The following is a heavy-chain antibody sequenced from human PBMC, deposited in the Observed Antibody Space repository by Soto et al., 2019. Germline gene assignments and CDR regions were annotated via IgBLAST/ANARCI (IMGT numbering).Heavy chain of an antibody. CDR2: IDPSGGST. CDR1: GYTCTPYY. J-gene: IGHJ3*02. D-gene: IGHD1-1*01. CDR3: ARGRPYNRYGDDAFDI. V-gene: IGHV1-46*03. Sequence: SVKFSCKASGYTCTPYYIHWVRQAPGQGFEWMGIIDPSGGSTSYAQKFQGRVTMTRDTSTSTVYMGLSRLRSEDTAVYYCARGRPYNRYGDDAFDIWGQGTMVTVSS.